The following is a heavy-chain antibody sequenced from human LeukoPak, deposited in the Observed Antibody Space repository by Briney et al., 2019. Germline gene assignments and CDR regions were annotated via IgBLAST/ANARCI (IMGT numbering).Heavy chain of an antibody. CDR3: TRDRTNNYYYYGMDV. J-gene: IGHJ6*02. Sequence: ASVTVSCKASGYTFTDYYMHWVRQAPGQGLEWMGWINPNSGGTNYAQKFQGRVTMTRDTSISTAYMEVSRLRSDDTAVYYCTRDRTNNYYYYGMDVWGQGTTVTVSS. CDR1: GYTFTDYY. V-gene: IGHV1-2*02. D-gene: IGHD1-7*01. CDR2: INPNSGGT.